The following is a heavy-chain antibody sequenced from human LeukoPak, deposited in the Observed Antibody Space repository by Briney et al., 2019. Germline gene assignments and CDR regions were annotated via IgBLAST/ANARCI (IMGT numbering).Heavy chain of an antibody. CDR3: AITGPVLRFLYWLLGSGSEPRAHYYYMDV. CDR1: GGSLSGWY. Sequence: PSETLSLTCAVYGGSLSGWYWRWIRQPPGKGLEWIGEINHSGSTNYNPSLKSRVTISVDTSKNQFSLKLSSVTAADTAVYYCAITGPVLRFLYWLLGSGSEPRAHYYYMDVWGKGTTVTVSS. J-gene: IGHJ6*03. V-gene: IGHV4-34*01. D-gene: IGHD3-3*01. CDR2: INHSGST.